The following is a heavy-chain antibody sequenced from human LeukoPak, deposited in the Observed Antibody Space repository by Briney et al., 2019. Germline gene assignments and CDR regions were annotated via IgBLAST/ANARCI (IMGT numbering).Heavy chain of an antibody. J-gene: IGHJ4*02. Sequence: PGGSLRLSCAASGFTFSSYGMHWVRQAPGKGLEWVAVISYDGSNKYYADSVKGRFTISRDNSKNTLYLQMNSLRAEDTAVYYCAKDIGGRTGVAPLDYWGQGTRVTVSS. CDR1: GFTFSSYG. V-gene: IGHV3-30*18. D-gene: IGHD3-16*01. CDR3: AKDIGGRTGVAPLDY. CDR2: ISYDGSNK.